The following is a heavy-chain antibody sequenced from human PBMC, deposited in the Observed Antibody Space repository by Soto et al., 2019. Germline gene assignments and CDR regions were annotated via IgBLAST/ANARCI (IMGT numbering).Heavy chain of an antibody. CDR3: GNPPATRHYYYGMDV. V-gene: IGHV3-23*01. CDR2: LTSSGGNT. D-gene: IGHD1-26*01. J-gene: IGHJ6*02. CDR1: GFTFSSYA. Sequence: EVQLLESGGGLVQPGGSLRLSCTASGFTFSSYAMTWLRQAPGKGLEWVSALTSSGGNTFYADSVKGRFTISRDNYKNTRYLQKRSRRAEDSADYYCGNPPATRHYYYGMDVWGQGTTVSVSS.